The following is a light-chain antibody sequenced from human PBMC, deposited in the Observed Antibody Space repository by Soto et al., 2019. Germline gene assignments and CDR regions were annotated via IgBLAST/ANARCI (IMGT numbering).Light chain of an antibody. CDR3: QQYNSYSWT. CDR1: QSISSW. Sequence: DIQITQPPSTLSASVEGTVTITCRARQSISSWVAWYQQKPGKAPKLLIYKASSLESGVRSRFSGRGSGKEFPLTISSLQPDDFATYYCQQYNSYSWTFGQGTKVEIK. CDR2: KAS. J-gene: IGKJ1*01. V-gene: IGKV1-5*03.